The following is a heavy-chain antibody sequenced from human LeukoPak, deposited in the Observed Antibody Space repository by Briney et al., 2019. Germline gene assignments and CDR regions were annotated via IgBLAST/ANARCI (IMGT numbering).Heavy chain of an antibody. Sequence: GGSLRLSCAASGFTFSSYEMNWVRQAPGKGLEWVSYISSSGSTIYYADSVKGRFTISRDNAKNSLYLQMNSLRAEDTAVYYCARSQYYYDSSGYYSGGGFDYWGQGTLVTVSS. CDR1: GFTFSSYE. J-gene: IGHJ4*02. CDR3: ARSQYYYDSSGYYSGGGFDY. D-gene: IGHD3-22*01. CDR2: ISSSGSTI. V-gene: IGHV3-48*03.